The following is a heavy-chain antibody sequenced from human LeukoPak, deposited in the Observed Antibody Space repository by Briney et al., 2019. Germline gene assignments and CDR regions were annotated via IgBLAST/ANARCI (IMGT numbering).Heavy chain of an antibody. J-gene: IGHJ4*02. CDR2: IYYSGST. CDR1: GGSISSSSNY. Sequence: SETPSLTCTVSGGSISSSSNYWGWIRQPPGKGLEWIGSIYYSGSTYYNPSLKSRVTISVDTSKNQFSLKLSAVTAADTPVYYSARRMLLSRSEYFDYWGQGTLVTVSS. CDR3: ARRMLLSRSEYFDY. D-gene: IGHD3-10*01. V-gene: IGHV4-39*01.